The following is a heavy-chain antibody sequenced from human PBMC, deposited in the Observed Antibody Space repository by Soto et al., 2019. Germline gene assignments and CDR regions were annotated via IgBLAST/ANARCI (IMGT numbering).Heavy chain of an antibody. D-gene: IGHD3-10*01. CDR3: ARDVRASTMVRGAITG. J-gene: IGHJ4*02. CDR1: GFTFSSYA. CDR2: ISYDGSNK. Sequence: GGSLRLSCAASGFTFSSYAMHWVRQAPGKGLEWVAVISYDGSNKYYADSVKGRFTISRDNSKNTLYLQMNSLRAEDTAVYYCARDVRASTMVRGAITGWGQGTLVTVSS. V-gene: IGHV3-30-3*01.